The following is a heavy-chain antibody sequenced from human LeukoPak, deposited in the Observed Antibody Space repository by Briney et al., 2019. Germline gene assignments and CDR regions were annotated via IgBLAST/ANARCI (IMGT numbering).Heavy chain of an antibody. CDR3: ARDISDSSGPNWFDP. CDR1: GGTFSSYA. Sequence: ASVKVSCKASGGTFSSYAISWVRQAPGQGLEWMGWISAYNGNTNYAQKLQGRVTMTTDTSTSTAYMELRSLRSDDTAVYYCARDISDSSGPNWFDPWGQGTLVTVSS. V-gene: IGHV1-18*01. D-gene: IGHD3-22*01. J-gene: IGHJ5*02. CDR2: ISAYNGNT.